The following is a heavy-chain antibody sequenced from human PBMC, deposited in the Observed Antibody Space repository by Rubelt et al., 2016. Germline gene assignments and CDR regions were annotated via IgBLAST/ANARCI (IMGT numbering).Heavy chain of an antibody. CDR1: GFSLSGYS. CDR3: ARSATLTRANPLDY. D-gene: IGHD4-17*01. J-gene: IGHJ4*02. Sequence: PGGSLRLSCAASGFSLSGYSMDWVRQLAGGGLEWLSAISTTNDAYYAGSVKGRFTISRENAKNSMYLQMNSLRVEDTAVYYCARSATLTRANPLDYWGQGMLVTVSA. CDR2: ISTTNDA. V-gene: IGHV3-13*01.